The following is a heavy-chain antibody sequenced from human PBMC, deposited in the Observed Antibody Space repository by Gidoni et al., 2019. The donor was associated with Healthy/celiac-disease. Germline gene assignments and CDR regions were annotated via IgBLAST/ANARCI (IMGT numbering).Heavy chain of an antibody. V-gene: IGHV5-10-1*03. D-gene: IGHD2-8*01. J-gene: IGHJ6*03. Sequence: EVQLVQSGAEVKKTGECMRISCKGSGYSCTSYWISWVRQMPGKGLEWMGRIDPSDSYTNYSPSFQGHVTISADKSISTAYLQWSSLKASDTAMYYCARLMGEGGAGLPHYYYCMDVWGKGTTVTVSS. CDR3: ARLMGEGGAGLPHYYYCMDV. CDR1: GYSCTSYW. CDR2: IDPSDSYT.